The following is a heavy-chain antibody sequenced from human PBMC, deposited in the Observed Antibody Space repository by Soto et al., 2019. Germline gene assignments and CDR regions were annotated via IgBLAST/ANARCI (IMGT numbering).Heavy chain of an antibody. Sequence: GGSLRLSCAASGFNFDPAYMIWMRQAPGKRLEWVSFISGGSDYTNYADSVRGRFTISRDNDKSSLYLQMNSLRVDDTAVYYCANIHYGSLTYWGQGALVTVSS. J-gene: IGHJ4*02. CDR1: GFNFDPAY. CDR2: ISGGSDYT. V-gene: IGHV3-11*06. CDR3: ANIHYGSLTY. D-gene: IGHD4-17*01.